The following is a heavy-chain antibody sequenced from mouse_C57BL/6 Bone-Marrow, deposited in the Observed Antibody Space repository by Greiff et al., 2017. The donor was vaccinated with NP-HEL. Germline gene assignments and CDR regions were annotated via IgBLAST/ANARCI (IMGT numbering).Heavy chain of an antibody. D-gene: IGHD1-1*01. Sequence: EVKLMESGGGLVQPGGSLKLSCAASGFTFSDYYMYWVRQTPEKRLEWVAYISNGVGSTYYPDTVKGRFTISRDNAKNTLYLQMSRLKSEDTAMYYCARGITTVVAHWYFDVWGTGTTVTVSS. CDR1: GFTFSDYY. CDR2: ISNGVGST. V-gene: IGHV5-12*01. CDR3: ARGITTVVAHWYFDV. J-gene: IGHJ1*03.